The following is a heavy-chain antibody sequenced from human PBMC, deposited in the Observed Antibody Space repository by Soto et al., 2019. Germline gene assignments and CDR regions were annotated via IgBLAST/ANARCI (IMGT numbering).Heavy chain of an antibody. D-gene: IGHD1-26*01. CDR2: IWYDGSNK. CDR3: AGGSYYFGY. Sequence: QVQLVESGGGWVQPGRSLRLPCEASGFTFSNFAMHWVRQAPGKGLEWVAVIWYDGSNKYYADSVKGRFTISRDNSKNTLYLQMNSLRAEDTAVYYCAGGSYYFGYWGQGTLVTVSS. V-gene: IGHV3-33*01. CDR1: GFTFSNFA. J-gene: IGHJ4*02.